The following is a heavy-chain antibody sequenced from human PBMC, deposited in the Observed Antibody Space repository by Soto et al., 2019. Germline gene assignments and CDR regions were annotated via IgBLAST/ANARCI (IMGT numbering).Heavy chain of an antibody. CDR2: IYYSGST. D-gene: IGHD6-13*01. Sequence: SETLFLTCTVSGGSISSYYWSWIRQPPGKGLEWIGYIYYSGSTNYNPSLKSRVTISVDTSKNQFSLKLSSVTAADTAVYYCARGPSQQLVMPSPHFDYWGQGTLVTVSS. CDR3: ARGPSQQLVMPSPHFDY. V-gene: IGHV4-59*01. CDR1: GGSISSYY. J-gene: IGHJ4*02.